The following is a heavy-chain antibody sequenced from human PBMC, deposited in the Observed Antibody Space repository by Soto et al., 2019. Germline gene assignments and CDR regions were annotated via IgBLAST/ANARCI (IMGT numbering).Heavy chain of an antibody. CDR2: IVVGSGNT. J-gene: IGHJ6*02. V-gene: IGHV1-58*01. CDR1: GFTFTSSA. D-gene: IGHD1-26*01. Sequence: SVKVSCKASGFTFTSSAVQWVRQARGQRLEWIGWIVVGSGNTNYAQKFQERVTITRDMSTSTAYMELSSLRSEDTAVYYCAAGAYSGSYYYYYGMDVWGQGTTVTVSS. CDR3: AAGAYSGSYYYYYGMDV.